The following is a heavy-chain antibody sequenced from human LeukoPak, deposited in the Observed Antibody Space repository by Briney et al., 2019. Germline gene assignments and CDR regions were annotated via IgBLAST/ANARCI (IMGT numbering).Heavy chain of an antibody. D-gene: IGHD3-22*01. J-gene: IGHJ4*02. V-gene: IGHV3-21*01. CDR1: GFTFSSYA. Sequence: GGSLRLSCAASGFTFSSYAMSWVRQAPGKGLEWVSSISSSSSYIYYADSVKGRFTISRDNAKNSLYLQMNSLRAEDTAVYYCARGGLKYYYDSSGYYGYYFDYWGQGTLVTVSS. CDR2: ISSSSSYI. CDR3: ARGGLKYYYDSSGYYGYYFDY.